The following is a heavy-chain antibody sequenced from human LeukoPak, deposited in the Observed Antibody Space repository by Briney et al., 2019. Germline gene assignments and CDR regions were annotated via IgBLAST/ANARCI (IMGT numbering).Heavy chain of an antibody. CDR2: ISYDGSNK. J-gene: IGHJ4*02. D-gene: IGHD3-22*01. CDR1: GFTFSSYA. CDR3: ARDSPYDSSGYPDY. V-gene: IGHV3-30-3*01. Sequence: PGGSLRLSCAASGFTFSSYAMHWVRQAPGKGLEWVAVISYDGSNKYYADSVKGRFTISRDNSKNTLYLQMNSLRAEDTAVYYCARDSPYDSSGYPDYWGQGTLVTVSS.